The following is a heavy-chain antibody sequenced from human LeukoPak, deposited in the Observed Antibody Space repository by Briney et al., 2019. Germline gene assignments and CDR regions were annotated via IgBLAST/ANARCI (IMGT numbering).Heavy chain of an antibody. CDR3: ARLLPPWVLERTPTLDY. CDR2: IYYSGST. D-gene: IGHD3-3*01. J-gene: IGHJ4*02. Sequence: SETLSLTCAGSGYSISSGYYWGWIRQPPVKGLEWIGSIYYSGSTYYNPSLKSRVTISVDTSKNQFSLKLSSVTAAATAVCYDARLLPPWVLERTPTLDYGGREPRLPVSS. CDR1: GYSISSGYY. V-gene: IGHV4-38-2*01.